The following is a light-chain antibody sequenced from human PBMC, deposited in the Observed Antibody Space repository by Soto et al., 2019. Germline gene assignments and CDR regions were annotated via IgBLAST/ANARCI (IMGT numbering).Light chain of an antibody. J-gene: IGKJ2*01. CDR2: WAS. CDR3: QQYYSTPYT. V-gene: IGKV4-1*01. Sequence: DIVMTQSPDSLAVSLGERATINCKSSQSVLYSSNNKNYLAWYQQKPGQPPKLLIYWASTRESGVPDRFSGSGSGXXXTLTISSLQAEDVAVYYCQQYYSTPYTFGQGTKLEIK. CDR1: QSVLYSSNNKNY.